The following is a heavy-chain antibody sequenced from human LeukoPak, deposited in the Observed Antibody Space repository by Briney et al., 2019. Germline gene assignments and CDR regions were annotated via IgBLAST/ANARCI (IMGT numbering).Heavy chain of an antibody. CDR3: AFGGVIAWYFDY. Sequence: GGSLRLSCAASGFTFSFYWLSWVRQAPGKGLEWVASIKQDGTEEQYVDSVKGRFTISRDTAKSSLYLQMNSLRGEDTAVYYCAFGGVIAWYFDYRGQGTLVTVSS. J-gene: IGHJ4*02. D-gene: IGHD3-16*02. V-gene: IGHV3-7*01. CDR2: IKQDGTEE. CDR1: GFTFSFYW.